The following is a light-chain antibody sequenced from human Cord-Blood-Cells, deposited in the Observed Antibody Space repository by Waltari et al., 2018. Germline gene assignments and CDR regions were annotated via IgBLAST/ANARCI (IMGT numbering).Light chain of an antibody. CDR3: QQFNSYPIT. Sequence: ANQLTQPTSSLSASVGGRGTTTCRASQGISSALAWYQQKPGKAPKLLIYDAASLESGIPSRFSGSGSGTDFTLTISSLQPEDFAAYYCQQFNSYPITFGQGTRLEIK. J-gene: IGKJ5*01. V-gene: IGKV1-13*02. CDR1: QGISSA. CDR2: DAA.